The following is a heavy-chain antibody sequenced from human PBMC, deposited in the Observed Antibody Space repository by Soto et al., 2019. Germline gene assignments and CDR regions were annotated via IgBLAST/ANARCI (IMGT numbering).Heavy chain of an antibody. J-gene: IGHJ6*02. CDR1: GFTFSSYG. CDR3: AKDKRLPHYYYGMDV. D-gene: IGHD5-12*01. V-gene: IGHV3-30*18. Sequence: QVQLVESGGGVVQPGRSLRLSCAASGFTFSSYGMHWVRQAPGKGLEWVAVISYDGSNKYYADSVKGRFTISRDNSKNTLYLQMNSLRAEDTAVYYCAKDKRLPHYYYGMDVWGQGTTVTVSS. CDR2: ISYDGSNK.